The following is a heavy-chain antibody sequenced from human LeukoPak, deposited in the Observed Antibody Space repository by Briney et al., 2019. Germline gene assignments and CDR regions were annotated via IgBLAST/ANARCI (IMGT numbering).Heavy chain of an antibody. D-gene: IGHD4-11*01. J-gene: IGHJ6*03. V-gene: IGHV4-61*01. Sequence: SETLSLTCTVSGASISSGSHYWSWIRQPPGKGLEWIGYIHYSGSTNYNPSLKSRVTISVDTSKNQFSLKLSSVTAADTAVYYCARASVTYYYYYYTDVWGKGTTVTVSS. CDR1: GASISSGSHY. CDR2: IHYSGST. CDR3: ARASVTYYYYYYTDV.